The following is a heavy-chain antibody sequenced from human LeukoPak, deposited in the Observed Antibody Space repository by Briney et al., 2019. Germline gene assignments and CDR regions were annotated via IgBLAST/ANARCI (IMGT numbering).Heavy chain of an antibody. V-gene: IGHV1-2*02. CDR2: INPDSGDT. J-gene: IGHJ5*02. D-gene: IGHD2-2*01. Sequence: AASVKVSRTASGNTLASLWIHWMRQAPGQGLEWVGYINPDSGDTRLAQKFQGRVTVTQDTSISTVYLELNGLTSDDTAMYFCARDYPHQRFDSWGQGTLVTVSS. CDR1: GNTLASLW. CDR3: ARDYPHQRFDS.